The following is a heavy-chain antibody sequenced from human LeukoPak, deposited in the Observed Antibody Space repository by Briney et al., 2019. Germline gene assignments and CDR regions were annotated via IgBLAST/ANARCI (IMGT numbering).Heavy chain of an antibody. CDR3: ARVVVAVFGVMVHSNYFDS. J-gene: IGHJ4*02. D-gene: IGHD3-3*01. CDR1: GYSFTNFG. Sequence: ASVKVSCKTSGYSFTNFGITWVRQAPGKGLEWMGWITGDSETTEYAQRFQGRISMTADTFTSTAYMELGRLTSDDTAVYYCARVVVAVFGVMVHSNYFDSWGQGTLITVSS. CDR2: ITGDSETT. V-gene: IGHV1-18*01.